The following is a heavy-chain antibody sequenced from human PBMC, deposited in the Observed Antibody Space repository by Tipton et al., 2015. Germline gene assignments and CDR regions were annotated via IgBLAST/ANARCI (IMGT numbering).Heavy chain of an antibody. CDR1: GFSFDDYA. CDR3: AKDIGDYSSSSAGFDY. CDR2: ITRDGDTT. D-gene: IGHD6-6*01. Sequence: SLRLSCAGSGFSFDDYAMHWVRQVPGKGLEWVSLITRDGDTTYYADSVKGRFTISRDNSKSSLYLQMNSLRAEDTALYYCAKDIGDYSSSSAGFDYWGQGTLVTVSS. J-gene: IGHJ4*02. V-gene: IGHV3-43D*03.